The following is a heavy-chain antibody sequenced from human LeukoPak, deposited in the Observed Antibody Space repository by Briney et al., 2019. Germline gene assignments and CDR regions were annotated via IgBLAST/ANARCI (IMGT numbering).Heavy chain of an antibody. J-gene: IGHJ4*02. CDR3: ARGYSYGTHPDY. Sequence: PGGSLRLSCAASGFTFSSYGVHWVRQAPGKGLEWVAVIWYDGSNKYYADSVKGRFTISRDNSKNTLYLQMNSLRAEDTAVYYCARGYSYGTHPDYWGQGTLVTVSS. V-gene: IGHV3-33*01. CDR2: IWYDGSNK. CDR1: GFTFSSYG. D-gene: IGHD5-18*01.